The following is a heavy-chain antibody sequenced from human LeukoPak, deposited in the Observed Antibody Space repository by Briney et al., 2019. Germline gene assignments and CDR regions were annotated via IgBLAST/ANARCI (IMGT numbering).Heavy chain of an antibody. J-gene: IGHJ4*02. CDR2: IYHSGST. Sequence: SETLSLTCTVSGGSISSGGYYWSWIRQPPGKGLEWIGYIYHSGSTYYNPSLKSRVTISVDTSKNQFSLKLSSVTAADTAVYYCARPYYYGSGSYSYWGQGTLVTVSS. D-gene: IGHD3-10*01. CDR3: ARPYYYGSGSYSY. V-gene: IGHV4-30-2*01. CDR1: GGSISSGGYY.